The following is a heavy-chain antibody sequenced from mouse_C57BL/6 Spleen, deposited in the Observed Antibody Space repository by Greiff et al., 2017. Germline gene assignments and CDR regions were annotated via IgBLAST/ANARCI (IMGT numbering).Heavy chain of an antibody. CDR3: ANENSSSCDSAMDY. V-gene: IGHV1-39*01. CDR2: INPNYGTT. J-gene: IGHJ4*01. CDR1: GYSFTDYN. D-gene: IGHD1-1*01. Sequence: VQLQQPGPELVKPGASVKISCKASGYSFTDYNMNWVKQSNGKSLEWIGVINPNYGTTSYNQKFKGKATLTVDQSSSTAYMQLNSLTSEDSAVYFYANENSSSCDSAMDYWGQGTSVTVSS.